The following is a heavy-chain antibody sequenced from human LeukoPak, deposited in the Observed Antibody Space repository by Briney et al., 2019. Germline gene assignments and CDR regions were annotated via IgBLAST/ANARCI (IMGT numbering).Heavy chain of an antibody. V-gene: IGHV1-69*01. CDR2: IIPIFGTA. Sequence: SVKVSCKASGGTFSSYAISWVRQAPGQGLEWMGGIIPIFGTANYAQKFQGRVTITADESTSTAYMELSSLRSEDTAVYYCASSLRSLEWPKFRFDPWGQGTLVTVSS. J-gene: IGHJ5*02. CDR3: ASSLRSLEWPKFRFDP. D-gene: IGHD3-3*01. CDR1: GGTFSSYA.